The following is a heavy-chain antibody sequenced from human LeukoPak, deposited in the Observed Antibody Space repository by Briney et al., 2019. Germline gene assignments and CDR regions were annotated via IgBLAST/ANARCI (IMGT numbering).Heavy chain of an antibody. CDR3: ARDRVGGDLTGVSLY. D-gene: IGHD1-14*01. CDR1: GYTFSDYY. Sequence: ASVKVSCKASGYTFSDYYMHWVRQAPGQGLEWMGWISAYNGNTHYAQKFRGRLTLTTETSTSTAYLELRSLKSDDTAVYYCARDRVGGDLTGVSLYWGQGTLVTVSS. CDR2: ISAYNGNT. J-gene: IGHJ4*01. V-gene: IGHV1-18*01.